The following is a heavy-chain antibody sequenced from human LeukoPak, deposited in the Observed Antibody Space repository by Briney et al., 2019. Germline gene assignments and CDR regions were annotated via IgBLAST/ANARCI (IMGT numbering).Heavy chain of an antibody. CDR2: IWYDGSNK. CDR3: ARDYYYDSSGSESNFDY. V-gene: IGHV3-33*08. CDR1: GFTFSSYG. D-gene: IGHD3-22*01. Sequence: GRSLRLSCAASGFTFSSYGMHWVRQAPGKGLEWVAVIWYDGSNKYYADSVKGRFTISRDNSKNTLYLQMSSLRAEDTAVYYCARDYYYDSSGSESNFDYWGQGTLVTVSS. J-gene: IGHJ4*02.